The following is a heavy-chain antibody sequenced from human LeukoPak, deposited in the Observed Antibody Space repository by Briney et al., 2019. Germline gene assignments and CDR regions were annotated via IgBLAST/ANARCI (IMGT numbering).Heavy chain of an antibody. D-gene: IGHD6-13*01. Sequence: GGSLRLSCAASGFTFSSYAMCWVRQAPGKGLEWVSAISGSGGSTYYADSVKGRITISRDNSKNTLYLQMNSLRAEDTAVYYCAKDRGIAAAEYFQHWGQGTLVTVSS. CDR3: AKDRGIAAAEYFQH. V-gene: IGHV3-23*01. J-gene: IGHJ1*01. CDR2: ISGSGGST. CDR1: GFTFSSYA.